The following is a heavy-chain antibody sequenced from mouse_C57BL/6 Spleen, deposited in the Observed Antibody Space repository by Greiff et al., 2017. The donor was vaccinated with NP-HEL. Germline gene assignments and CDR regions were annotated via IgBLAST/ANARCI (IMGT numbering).Heavy chain of an antibody. CDR1: GYTFTDYY. Sequence: QVQLKESGAELVRPGASVKLSCKASGYTFTDYYINWVKQRPGQGLEWIARIYPGSGNTYYNEKFKGKATLTAEKSSSTAYMQLSSLTSEDSAVYFCAKGYPSYYAMDYWGQGTSVTVSS. D-gene: IGHD3-1*01. CDR2: IYPGSGNT. CDR3: AKGYPSYYAMDY. V-gene: IGHV1-76*01. J-gene: IGHJ4*01.